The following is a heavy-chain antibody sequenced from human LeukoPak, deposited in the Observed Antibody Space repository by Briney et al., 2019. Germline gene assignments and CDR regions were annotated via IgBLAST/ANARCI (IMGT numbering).Heavy chain of an antibody. D-gene: IGHD3-16*02. Sequence: GGSLRLSCAASGFTFSNAWMSWVRQAPGKGLEWVGRIKSKTDGGTTDYAAPVKGRFTISRDDSKNTLYLQMNSLKTEDTAVYYCTSDYDYVWGSYRYLFDYWGQGTLVTVSS. CDR1: GFTFSNAW. J-gene: IGHJ4*02. CDR2: IKSKTDGGTT. CDR3: TSDYDYVWGSYRYLFDY. V-gene: IGHV3-15*01.